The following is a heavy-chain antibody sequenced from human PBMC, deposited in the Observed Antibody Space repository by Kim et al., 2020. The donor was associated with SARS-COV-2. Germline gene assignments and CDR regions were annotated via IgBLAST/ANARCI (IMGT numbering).Heavy chain of an antibody. CDR2: IDRGGHKI. J-gene: IGHJ3*02. CDR1: GFTFNIFL. Sequence: GGSLRLSCEASGFTFNIFLMTWVRQAPGKGLEWVSSIDRGGHKIYYADSVKGRFTISRDNSKNTLYLQMNSLRDDDTAVYFCARDPNGDYIGAFEMWGQGTMVIVSS. CDR3: ARDPNGDYIGAFEM. D-gene: IGHD4-17*01. V-gene: IGHV3-23*03.